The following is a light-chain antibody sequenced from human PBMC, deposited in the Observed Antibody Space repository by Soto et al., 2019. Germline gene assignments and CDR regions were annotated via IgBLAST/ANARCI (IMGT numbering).Light chain of an antibody. CDR3: VQRCVWHWT. J-gene: IGKJ1*01. CDR1: QSVGRY. V-gene: IGKV3-11*01. CDR2: DTS. Sequence: EIVLTQSPATLSLSPGERGTLSCRASQSVGRYLAWYQHKPGQPPRLLIYDTSNRAPGTPGRFGGSGSGTDFTLTISSLEPVDFAVSSGVQRCVWHWTVGQGIKVEVK.